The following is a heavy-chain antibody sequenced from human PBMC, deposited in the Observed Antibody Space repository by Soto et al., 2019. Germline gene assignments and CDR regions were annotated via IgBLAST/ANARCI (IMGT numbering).Heavy chain of an antibody. Sequence: ASVKVSCKASGYTFTNFGISWVRQAPGQGLEWMGWISAYNGNTNYAQEFQGRVTMTRNTSTSTAYMELSSLRSEDTAVYYCSREVNFYGLDVWGQGTTVTV. V-gene: IGHV1-18*01. CDR2: ISAYNGNT. CDR3: SREVNFYGLDV. CDR1: GYTFTNFG. J-gene: IGHJ6*02.